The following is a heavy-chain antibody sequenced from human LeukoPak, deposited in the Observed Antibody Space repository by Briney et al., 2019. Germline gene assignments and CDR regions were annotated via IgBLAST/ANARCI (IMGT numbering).Heavy chain of an antibody. D-gene: IGHD3-22*01. CDR2: ISSSSSYI. J-gene: IGHJ4*02. CDR3: ARVYYYDSNGLYFDY. V-gene: IGHV3-21*01. CDR1: GFTFSSYS. Sequence: GGSLRLSCAASGFTFSSYSVNWVRQAPGKGLEWVSSISSSSSYIYYADSVKGRFTISRDNAKNSLYLQMNSLRAEDTAVYYCARVYYYDSNGLYFDYWGQGTLVTVSS.